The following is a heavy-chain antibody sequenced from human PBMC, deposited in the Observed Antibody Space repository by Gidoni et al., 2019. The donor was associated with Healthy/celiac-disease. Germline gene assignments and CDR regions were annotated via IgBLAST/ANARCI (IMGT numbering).Heavy chain of an antibody. D-gene: IGHD3-22*01. J-gene: IGHJ4*02. CDR1: GYSLTSYW. Sequence: EVQLVQSGAEVKKPGESLRISCKGSGYSLTSYWISWVRQMPGKGLEWMGRIDPSDSYTNYSPSFQGHVSISADKSISTAYLQWSSLKASDTAMYYCARLSYYDSSGYYYYFDYWGQGTLVTVSS. CDR3: ARLSYYDSSGYYYYFDY. CDR2: IDPSDSYT. V-gene: IGHV5-10-1*03.